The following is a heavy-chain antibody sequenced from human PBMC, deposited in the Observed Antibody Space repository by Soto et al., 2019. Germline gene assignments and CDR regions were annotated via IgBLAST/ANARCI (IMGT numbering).Heavy chain of an antibody. CDR1: GYTFTGYY. D-gene: IGHD2-8*01. Sequence: ASVEVSCRASGYTFTGYYMHWVRQAPGQGLEWMGWINPNSGGTNYAQKFQGRVTMTRDTSISTAYMGLSRLRSDDTAVYYCARGESIVLMVYANVGGMDVWGQGTTVTVSS. CDR3: ARGESIVLMVYANVGGMDV. J-gene: IGHJ6*02. CDR2: INPNSGGT. V-gene: IGHV1-2*02.